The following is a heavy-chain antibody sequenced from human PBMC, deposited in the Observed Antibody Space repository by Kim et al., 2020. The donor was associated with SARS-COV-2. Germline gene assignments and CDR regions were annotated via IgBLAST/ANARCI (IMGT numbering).Heavy chain of an antibody. CDR3: ARVEGSSWLSGMDV. Sequence: GSLRLSCAASGFTFSSYGMHWVRQAPGKGLEWVAVISYDGSNKYYADSVKGRFTISRDNSKNTLYLQMNSLRAEDTAVYYCARVEGSSWLSGMDVWGQGTTVTVSS. CDR1: GFTFSSYG. D-gene: IGHD6-13*01. J-gene: IGHJ6*02. V-gene: IGHV3-33*05. CDR2: ISYDGSNK.